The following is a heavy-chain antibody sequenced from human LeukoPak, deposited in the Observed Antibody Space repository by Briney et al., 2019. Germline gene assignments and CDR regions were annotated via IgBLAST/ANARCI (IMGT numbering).Heavy chain of an antibody. CDR3: ARDSGRYISGQGPYYYHGMDV. V-gene: IGHV3-21*01. CDR2: ISSSSSYI. CDR1: GFTFSSYS. J-gene: IGHJ6*02. D-gene: IGHD6-19*01. Sequence: PGGSLRLSCAASGFTFSSYSMNWVRQAPGKGLEWVSSISSSSSYIYYADSVKGRFTISRDNAKNSLYLQMNSLRAEDTAVYYCARDSGRYISGQGPYYYHGMDVWGQGTTVTVSS.